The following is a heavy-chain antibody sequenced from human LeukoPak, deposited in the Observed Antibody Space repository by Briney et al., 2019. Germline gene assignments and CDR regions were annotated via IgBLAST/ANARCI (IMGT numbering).Heavy chain of an antibody. J-gene: IGHJ4*02. CDR1: GGSISSYY. CDR2: MYYSGST. V-gene: IGHV4-59*01. CDR3: ARGVHRHSSSWYSAFFDY. Sequence: PSETLSLTCTVSGGSISSYYWSWIRQPPGKGLEWIGYMYYSGSTNYNPSLKSRVTISVDTSKNQFSLKLSSVTAADTAVYYCARGVHRHSSSWYSAFFDYWGQGTLVTVSS. D-gene: IGHD6-13*01.